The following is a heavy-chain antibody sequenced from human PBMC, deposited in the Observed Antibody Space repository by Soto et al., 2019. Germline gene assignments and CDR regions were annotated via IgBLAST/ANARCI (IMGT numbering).Heavy chain of an antibody. Sequence: GGSLRLSCAASGFTFSSYWMHWVRQAPGKGLVWVSRINSDGSSTSYADSVKGRFTISRDNAKNTLYLQMNSLRAEDTAVYYCARARRWVLSGYLFSGMDVWGQGTTVTVSS. CDR3: ARARRWVLSGYLFSGMDV. D-gene: IGHD3-3*01. J-gene: IGHJ6*02. CDR2: INSDGSST. CDR1: GFTFSSYW. V-gene: IGHV3-74*01.